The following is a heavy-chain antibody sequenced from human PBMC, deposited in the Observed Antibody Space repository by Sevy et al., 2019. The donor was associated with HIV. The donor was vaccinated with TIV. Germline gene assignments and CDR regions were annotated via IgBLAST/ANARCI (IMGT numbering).Heavy chain of an antibody. J-gene: IGHJ4*02. CDR2: MSSSITYT. D-gene: IGHD2-2*01. Sequence: GGSLRLSCEASGFSFSDYTMTWVRQAPGKGLEWVSSMSSSITYTYYADSLKGRFTISRDNAKSSLYLQMNSLRAEDTAVYYCVRDGGCSSTSCLLYFDYWGQGTLVTVSS. V-gene: IGHV3-21*01. CDR1: GFSFSDYT. CDR3: VRDGGCSSTSCLLYFDY.